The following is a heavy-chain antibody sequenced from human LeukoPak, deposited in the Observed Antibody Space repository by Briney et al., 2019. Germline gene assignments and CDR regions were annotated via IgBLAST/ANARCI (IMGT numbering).Heavy chain of an antibody. J-gene: IGHJ4*02. D-gene: IGHD3-10*01. Sequence: PSETLSLTCTVSGGSFNNYYWSWIRQPPGKGLEWIGYIYYSGRTRTNYNPSLKSRVTISLDTSKNQFSLKLSSATAADTAVYYCASQRAGTYYSTFEYWSQGTLVTVSS. CDR3: ASQRAGTYYSTFEY. V-gene: IGHV4-59*08. CDR1: GGSFNNYY. CDR2: IYYSGRTRT.